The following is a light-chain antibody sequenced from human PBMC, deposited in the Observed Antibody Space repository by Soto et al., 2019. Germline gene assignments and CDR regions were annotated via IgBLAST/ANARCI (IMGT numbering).Light chain of an antibody. CDR2: DAS. Sequence: EIVLTQSPGTLSLSPGERATLSCRASQSVSSYLAWYQQKPGQAPRLLIYDASNRATGIPDRFSGSGSGTDFTLTISRLEPEDFAVYYCQQCSTLPRTFGQGTKVDIK. CDR3: QQCSTLPRT. J-gene: IGKJ1*01. V-gene: IGKV3-11*01. CDR1: QSVSSY.